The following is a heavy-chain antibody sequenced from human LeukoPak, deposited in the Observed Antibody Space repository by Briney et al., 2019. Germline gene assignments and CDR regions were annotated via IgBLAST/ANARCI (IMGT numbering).Heavy chain of an antibody. D-gene: IGHD6-6*01. V-gene: IGHV4-59*12. CDR3: ARDREYSSSGLVWFDP. J-gene: IGHJ5*02. CDR2: IYYSGST. Sequence: SETLSLTCAVYGGSFSGYYWSWIRQPPGKGLEWIGYIYYSGSTNYNPSLKSRVTISVDTSENQFSLKLTSVTAADTAVYYCARDREYSSSGLVWFDPWGHGILVTVSS. CDR1: GGSFSGYY.